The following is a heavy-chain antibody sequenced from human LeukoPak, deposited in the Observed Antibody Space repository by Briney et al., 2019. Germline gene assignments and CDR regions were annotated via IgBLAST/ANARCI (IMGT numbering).Heavy chain of an antibody. CDR1: GFTFSIYV. V-gene: IGHV3-23*01. D-gene: IGHD2-2*01. CDR3: AKDLSTSTSCLDY. J-gene: IGHJ4*02. Sequence: GGSLRLSCAASGFTFSIYVMSWVRQAPGKGLEWVSTINGRGDATFYADSVKGRFTISRDNSKNTLYLQMSSLRAEDTAVYYCAKDLSTSTSCLDYWGQGTLVTVSS. CDR2: INGRGDAT.